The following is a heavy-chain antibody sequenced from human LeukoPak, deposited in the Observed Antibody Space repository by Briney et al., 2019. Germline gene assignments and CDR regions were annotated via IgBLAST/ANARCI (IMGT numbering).Heavy chain of an antibody. V-gene: IGHV3-23*01. CDR3: ARESGGGTRLIDY. CDR1: GFTFSSYA. CDR2: IGPSGGTT. J-gene: IGHJ4*02. D-gene: IGHD2-15*01. Sequence: GGSLRLSCAASGFTFSSYAVNWVRQAPGKGLEWVSVIGPSGGTTYYADSVKGRVTISRDNSKDMLYLQMDSLRVEDTAVYYCARESGGGTRLIDYWGQGTPVTVSS.